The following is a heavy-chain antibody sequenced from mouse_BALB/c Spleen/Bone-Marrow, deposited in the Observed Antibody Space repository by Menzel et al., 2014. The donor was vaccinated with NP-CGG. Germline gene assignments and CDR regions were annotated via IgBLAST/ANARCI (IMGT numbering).Heavy chain of an antibody. CDR2: IWAGGST. V-gene: IGHV2-9*02. D-gene: IGHD3-1*01. Sequence: VKLQGSGPGLVAPSQSLSITCTVSGFSLTSYGVHWVRQPPGKGLEWLGVIWAGGSTNYNSALMSRLSISKDNSKSQVFLKMNSLQTDDTAMYYCARDRELSYAMDYWGQGTSVTVSS. J-gene: IGHJ4*01. CDR1: GFSLTSYG. CDR3: ARDRELSYAMDY.